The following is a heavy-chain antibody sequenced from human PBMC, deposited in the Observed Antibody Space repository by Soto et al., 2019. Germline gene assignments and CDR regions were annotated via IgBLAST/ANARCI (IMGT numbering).Heavy chain of an antibody. CDR2: IGTAGDT. Sequence: GGSLRLSCAASGFTFSSYDMHWVRQATGKGLEWVSAIGTAGDTYYPGSVKGRFTISRENAKNSSYLQMNSLRAGDTAVYYCARGHYYGSGSYYNVHYYYYGMDVWGQGTTVTVSS. J-gene: IGHJ6*02. CDR1: GFTFSSYD. CDR3: ARGHYYGSGSYYNVHYYYYGMDV. D-gene: IGHD3-10*01. V-gene: IGHV3-13*01.